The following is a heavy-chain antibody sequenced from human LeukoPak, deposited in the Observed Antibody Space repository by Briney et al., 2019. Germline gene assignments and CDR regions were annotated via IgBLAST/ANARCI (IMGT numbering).Heavy chain of an antibody. D-gene: IGHD3-16*01. CDR2: IYSGGST. CDR1: GFTFSSYE. CDR3: TRLPSEGGDAFDI. Sequence: GGSLRLSCAAPGFTFSSYEMNWVRQAPGKGLEWVSVIYSGGSTYYADSVKGRFTISRDDSKNTAYLQMNSLKTEDTAVYYCTRLPSEGGDAFDIWGQGAMVTVSS. V-gene: IGHV3-66*04. J-gene: IGHJ3*02.